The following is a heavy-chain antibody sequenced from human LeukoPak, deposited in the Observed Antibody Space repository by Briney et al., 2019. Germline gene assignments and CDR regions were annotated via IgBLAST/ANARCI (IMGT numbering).Heavy chain of an antibody. Sequence: ASVKVSCKASGYTFTSYYMHWVRQAPGQGLEWMGRINPNSGGTNYAQKFQGRVTMTRDTSISTAYMELTRLTSDDTAVYYCARERAVQGYCSGGRCYINDYWGQGTLVTVSS. CDR1: GYTFTSYY. CDR3: ARERAVQGYCSGGRCYINDY. CDR2: INPNSGGT. J-gene: IGHJ4*02. D-gene: IGHD2-15*01. V-gene: IGHV1-2*06.